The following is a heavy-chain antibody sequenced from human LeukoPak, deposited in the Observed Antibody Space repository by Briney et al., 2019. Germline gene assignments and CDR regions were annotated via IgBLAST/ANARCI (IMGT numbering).Heavy chain of an antibody. V-gene: IGHV3-21*01. Sequence: PGGSLRLSCAASGFTFSSYSMNWVRQAPGKGLEWVSSISSSSSYIYYADSVKGRFTISRDNAKNSLYLQMNSLRAEDTAVYYCASFKLSSWNFDYWGQGTLVTVSS. CDR2: ISSSSSYI. CDR3: ASFKLSSWNFDY. CDR1: GFTFSSYS. J-gene: IGHJ4*02. D-gene: IGHD6-13*01.